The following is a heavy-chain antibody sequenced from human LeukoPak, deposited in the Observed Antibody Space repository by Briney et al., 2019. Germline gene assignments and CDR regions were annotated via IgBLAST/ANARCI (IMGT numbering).Heavy chain of an antibody. CDR3: AHRRGYNWFDP. J-gene: IGHJ5*02. CDR2: IYWNDDN. V-gene: IGHV2-5*01. Sequence: KESGPTLVKPTQTLTLTCSFSGFSLSTSGMGLAWIRQPPGKALEWLALIYWNDDNLYSPSLKSRLTIAKDTSKNQVVLTMTNMDPVDTATYYCAHRRGYNWFDPWGQGTLVTVS. CDR1: GFSLSTSGMG.